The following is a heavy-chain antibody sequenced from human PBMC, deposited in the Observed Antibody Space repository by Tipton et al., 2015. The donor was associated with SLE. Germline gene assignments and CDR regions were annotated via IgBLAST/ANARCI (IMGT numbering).Heavy chain of an antibody. J-gene: IGHJ4*02. Sequence: GLVKPSETLSLTCAVYGGSFSGYYWSWIRQPAGKGLEWIGYIYTSGSTNYNPSLKSRVTISVDTSKNQFSLKLSSVTAADTAVYYCARWDSSSSWYFDYWGQGTLVTVSS. V-gene: IGHV4-4*09. CDR2: IYTSGST. D-gene: IGHD6-6*01. CDR3: ARWDSSSSWYFDY. CDR1: GGSFSGYY.